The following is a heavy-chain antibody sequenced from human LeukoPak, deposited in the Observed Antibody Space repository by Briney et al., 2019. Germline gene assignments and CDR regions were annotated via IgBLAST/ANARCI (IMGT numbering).Heavy chain of an antibody. CDR3: AREDSATDDY. CDR2: ISANTGNT. V-gene: IGHV1-18*03. J-gene: IGHJ4*02. CDR1: GYTFSTYG. Sequence: ASVKVSCKASGYTFSTYGITWVRQAPGQGLEWMGWISANTGNTNYAQRLQGRVTMTTDTPTSTAYMELRSLRSDDMAVYYCAREDSATDDYWGQGTLVTVSS. D-gene: IGHD5-18*01.